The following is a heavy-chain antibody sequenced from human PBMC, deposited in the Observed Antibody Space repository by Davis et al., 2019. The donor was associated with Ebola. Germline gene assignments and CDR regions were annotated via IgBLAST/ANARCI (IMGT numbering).Heavy chain of an antibody. V-gene: IGHV3-48*02. CDR3: ASPYYYDSSGPLDY. D-gene: IGHD3-22*01. J-gene: IGHJ4*02. Sequence: PGGSLRLSCAASGFTFSSYAMNWVRQAPGKGLEWVSYISSSSSTIYYADSVKGRFTISRDNAKNSLYLQMNSLRDEDTAVYYCASPYYYDSSGPLDYWGQGTLVTVSS. CDR1: GFTFSSYA. CDR2: ISSSSSTI.